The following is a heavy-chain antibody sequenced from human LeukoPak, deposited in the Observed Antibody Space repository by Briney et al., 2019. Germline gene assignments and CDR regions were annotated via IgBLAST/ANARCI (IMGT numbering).Heavy chain of an antibody. CDR2: IYSGDST. CDR1: GFIVSNNY. J-gene: IGHJ4*02. D-gene: IGHD6-6*01. CDR3: ATRVPTSRSFDY. Sequence: GGSLRLSCAPSGFIVSNNYMTWVRQAPGEGLEWVSVIYSGDSTYYADSVKGRFTISRDNSKNTLYLQMNSLRAEDTAVYYCATRVPTSRSFDYWGQGTLVTVSS. V-gene: IGHV3-53*01.